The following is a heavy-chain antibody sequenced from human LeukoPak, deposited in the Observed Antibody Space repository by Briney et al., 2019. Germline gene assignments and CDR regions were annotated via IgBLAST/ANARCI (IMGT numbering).Heavy chain of an antibody. V-gene: IGHV3-23*01. Sequence: GGSLRLSCAASGFTFSSYAMSWVRQAPGKGLEWVSAISGSGGSTYYADSVKGRFTISRDNSKNTLYLQMNSLRAEDTAVYYCAKDPYDLWSGSNWFDPWGQGTLVTVSS. D-gene: IGHD3-3*01. CDR3: AKDPYDLWSGSNWFDP. CDR2: ISGSGGST. CDR1: GFTFSSYA. J-gene: IGHJ5*02.